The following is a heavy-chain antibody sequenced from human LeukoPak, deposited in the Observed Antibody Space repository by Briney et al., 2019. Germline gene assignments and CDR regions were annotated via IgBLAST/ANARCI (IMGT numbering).Heavy chain of an antibody. V-gene: IGHV3-30-3*01. D-gene: IGHD3-10*01. J-gene: IGHJ4*02. Sequence: PGGSLRLSCAASGFTFSSYAMHWVRQAPGKGLEWVAVISYDGSNKYYADSVKGRFTISRDNSKNTLYLQMNSLGAEDTAVYYCASSAIRGLLVPLGYWGQGTLVTVSS. CDR3: ASSAIRGLLVPLGY. CDR1: GFTFSSYA. CDR2: ISYDGSNK.